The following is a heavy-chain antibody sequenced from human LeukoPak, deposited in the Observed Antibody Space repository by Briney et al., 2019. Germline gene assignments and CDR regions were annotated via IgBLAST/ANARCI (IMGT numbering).Heavy chain of an antibody. CDR3: AREIYDILTGYLDY. CDR2: IKQDGSEK. Sequence: GGSLRLSCAVSGFTFSNYWMSWVRQAPGKGLEWVANIKQDGSEKYYVDSVKGRFTISRDNAKNSLYLQMNSLRAEDTAVYYCAREIYDILTGYLDYWGQGTLVTVSS. J-gene: IGHJ4*02. CDR1: GFTFSNYW. D-gene: IGHD3-9*01. V-gene: IGHV3-7*01.